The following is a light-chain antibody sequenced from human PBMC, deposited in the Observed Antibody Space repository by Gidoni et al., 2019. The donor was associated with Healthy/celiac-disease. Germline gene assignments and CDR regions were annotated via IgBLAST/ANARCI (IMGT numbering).Light chain of an antibody. Sequence: QSALTQPASVSGSPGQSITISCIGTSSDVGGYNYVSWYQQHTGKAPKLMIYDVSNRPSGVSNRFSGSKSGNTAALTISGLQAEDEADYYCSSYTSSSTVVFGGGTKVTVL. CDR3: SSYTSSSTVV. CDR1: SSDVGGYNY. CDR2: DVS. J-gene: IGLJ2*01. V-gene: IGLV2-14*03.